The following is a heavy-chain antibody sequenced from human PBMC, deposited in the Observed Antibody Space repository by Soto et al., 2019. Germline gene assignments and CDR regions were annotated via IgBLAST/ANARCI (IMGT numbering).Heavy chain of an antibody. CDR1: GGSISSYY. J-gene: IGHJ5*02. Sequence: SETLSLTCTVSGGSISSYYWSWIRQPPGKGLEWIGYIYYSGSTNYNPSLKSRVTISVDTSKNQFSLKLSSVTAADTAVYYCAREIDGYRRQNWFDPWGQGIVVTVSS. CDR2: IYYSGST. V-gene: IGHV4-59*01. D-gene: IGHD5-12*01. CDR3: AREIDGYRRQNWFDP.